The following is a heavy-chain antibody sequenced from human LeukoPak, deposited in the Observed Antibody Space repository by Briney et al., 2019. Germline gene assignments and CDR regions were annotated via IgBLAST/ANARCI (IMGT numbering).Heavy chain of an antibody. D-gene: IGHD6-13*01. CDR1: GYTFTRYG. V-gene: IGHV1-18*01. J-gene: IGHJ4*02. CDR2: ISAYNGYT. Sequence: ASVKVSCKASGYTFTRYGITWVRQAPGQGLEWMTWISAYNGYTNYAEKFQGRVTMTTDTSTSTAYMELRGLRSDGTAVYYCARDHMLRSAAGTLDNWGQGTLVTVSS. CDR3: ARDHMLRSAAGTLDN.